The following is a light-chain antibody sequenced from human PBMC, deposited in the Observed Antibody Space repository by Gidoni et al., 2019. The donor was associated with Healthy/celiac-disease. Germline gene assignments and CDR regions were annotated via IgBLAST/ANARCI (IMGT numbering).Light chain of an antibody. CDR2: GAS. Sequence: EIVLTQFLATLSLSPGERATLSCRASQSVSSSYLAWYQQKPGPAPRLLIYGASSRATGIPDRFSGSRSGTDFTITISRLEPEDFAVYYCQQYGSSPPITFGQGTRLEIK. CDR1: QSVSSSY. V-gene: IGKV3-20*01. CDR3: QQYGSSPPIT. J-gene: IGKJ5*01.